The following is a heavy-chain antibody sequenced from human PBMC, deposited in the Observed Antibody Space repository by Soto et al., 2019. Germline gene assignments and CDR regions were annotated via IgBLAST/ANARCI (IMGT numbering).Heavy chain of an antibody. V-gene: IGHV1-69*13. CDR3: ARAPIVVVPAAKKPHYYYYGMDV. Sequence: SVKVSCKASGGTFSSYAISWVRQAPGQGLEWMGGIIPIFGTANYAQKFQGRVTITADESTSTAYMELSSLRSEDTAVYYCARAPIVVVPAAKKPHYYYYGMDVCGQGSTVTVSS. D-gene: IGHD2-2*01. CDR1: GGTFSSYA. CDR2: IIPIFGTA. J-gene: IGHJ6*02.